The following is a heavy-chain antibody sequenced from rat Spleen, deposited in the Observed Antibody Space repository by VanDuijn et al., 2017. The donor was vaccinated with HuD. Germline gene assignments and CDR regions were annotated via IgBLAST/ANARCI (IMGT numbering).Heavy chain of an antibody. V-gene: IGHV2-13*01. Sequence: QVQLKESGPGLVQPSRTLSLTCTVSGFSLTNFGISWVRQPPGKGLEWIAEIWGNGNALHNPALKSRLSISRDTSKSQVFLKMESLQTEDTAIYFCARPHYYDGSYFLNWFAYWGQGTLVTVSS. CDR2: IWGNGNA. CDR3: ARPHYYDGSYFLNWFAY. CDR1: GFSLTNFG. D-gene: IGHD1-12*02. J-gene: IGHJ3*01.